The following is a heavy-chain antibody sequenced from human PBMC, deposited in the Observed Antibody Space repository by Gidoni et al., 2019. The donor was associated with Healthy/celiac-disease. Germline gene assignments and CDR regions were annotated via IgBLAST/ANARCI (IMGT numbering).Heavy chain of an antibody. Sequence: EVQLVESGGGLVQPGRSLRLSCAASGFTFDDYAMHWVRQAPGKGLEWVSGISWNSGSIGYADSVKGRFTISRDNAKNSLYLQMNSLRAEDTALYYCAKDGGYDSSGYYGLIDYWGQGTLVTVSS. CDR3: AKDGGYDSSGYYGLIDY. J-gene: IGHJ4*02. V-gene: IGHV3-9*01. D-gene: IGHD3-22*01. CDR1: GFTFDDYA. CDR2: ISWNSGSI.